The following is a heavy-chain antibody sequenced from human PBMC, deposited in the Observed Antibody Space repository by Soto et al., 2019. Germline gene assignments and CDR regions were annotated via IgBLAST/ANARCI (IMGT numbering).Heavy chain of an antibody. Sequence: PGGSLRLSCAASGFTFSNAWMNWVRQAPGKGLEWVGRIKSKTDGGTTDYAEPVKGRFTISRDDSKNTLYLQMNSLKTEDAAAYYCTTLGHYYDSSPLDVWGQGTTVTVSS. CDR2: IKSKTDGGTT. J-gene: IGHJ6*02. CDR1: GFTFSNAW. D-gene: IGHD3-22*01. CDR3: TTLGHYYDSSPLDV. V-gene: IGHV3-15*07.